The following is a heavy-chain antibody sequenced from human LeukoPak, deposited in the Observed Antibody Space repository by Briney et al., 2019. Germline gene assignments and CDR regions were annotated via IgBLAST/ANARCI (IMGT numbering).Heavy chain of an antibody. J-gene: IGHJ6*03. Sequence: ASVKVSCKASGYTFTSYGISWVRQAPGQGLEWMGWISAYNGNTNYAQKLQGRVTMTTDTSTSTAYMELRSLRSDDTARYYCAREPRQYCSSTRCYGYYYYMDVWGKGTTVTVSS. V-gene: IGHV1-18*01. CDR2: ISAYNGNT. CDR3: AREPRQYCSSTRCYGYYYYMDV. D-gene: IGHD2-2*01. CDR1: GYTFTSYG.